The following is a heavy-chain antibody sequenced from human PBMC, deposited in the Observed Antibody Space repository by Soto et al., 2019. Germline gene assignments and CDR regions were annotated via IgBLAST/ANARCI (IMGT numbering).Heavy chain of an antibody. D-gene: IGHD2-2*01. CDR3: ARVVPAAAYYGMDV. J-gene: IGHJ6*02. Sequence: PSETLSLTCTVSGGSISSSSYYWGWIRQPPGKGLEWIGSIYYSGSTYYNPSLKSRVTISVDTSKNQFSLELSSVTAADTAVYYCARVVPAAAYYGMDVWGQGTTVTVSS. CDR1: GGSISSSSYY. V-gene: IGHV4-39*07. CDR2: IYYSGST.